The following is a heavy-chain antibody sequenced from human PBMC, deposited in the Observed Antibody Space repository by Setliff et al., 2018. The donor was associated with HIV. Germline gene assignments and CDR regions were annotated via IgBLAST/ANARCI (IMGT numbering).Heavy chain of an antibody. CDR2: ISHTGNT. CDR3: ARSTVGAGTTFP. J-gene: IGHJ4*02. Sequence: LSLTCTVSGASSSTHYWTWIRQPPGKGLEWIGYISHTGNTDSNPSLKSRVTISVDTSKNEFSLRLRSVTVADTATYYCARSTVGAGTTFPWGRGTLVTVSS. D-gene: IGHD1-7*01. V-gene: IGHV4-59*11. CDR1: GASSSTHY.